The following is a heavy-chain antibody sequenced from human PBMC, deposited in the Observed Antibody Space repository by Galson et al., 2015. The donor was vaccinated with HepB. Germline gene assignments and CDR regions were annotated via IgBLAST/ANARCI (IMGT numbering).Heavy chain of an antibody. J-gene: IGHJ3*01. CDR1: GDTSSTFT. CDR2: IIPVLGIA. Sequence: SVKVSCKASGDTSSTFTINWVRQAPGHGLEWMGRIIPVLGIADYAQQFQGRATITADKSTSTAYMELSSLRSEDTAVYYCAREIITMIVSSAFDVWGQGTLVTVSS. CDR3: AREIITMIVSSAFDV. V-gene: IGHV1-69*04. D-gene: IGHD3-22*01.